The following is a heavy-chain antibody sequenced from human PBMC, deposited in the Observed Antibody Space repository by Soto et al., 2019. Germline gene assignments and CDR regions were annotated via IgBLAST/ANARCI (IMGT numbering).Heavy chain of an antibody. Sequence: GGSLRLSCAASGFTFINSWMNWVRQAPGKGLEWVGRIKSETDGGTTDYAAPVKGRFTISRDDSKSTLYLQMYSLKTEDTAMYYCTTWSYFYGMDVWGQGTTVTVSS. CDR2: IKSETDGGTT. CDR3: TTWSYFYGMDV. J-gene: IGHJ6*02. D-gene: IGHD1-1*01. V-gene: IGHV3-15*07. CDR1: GFTFINSW.